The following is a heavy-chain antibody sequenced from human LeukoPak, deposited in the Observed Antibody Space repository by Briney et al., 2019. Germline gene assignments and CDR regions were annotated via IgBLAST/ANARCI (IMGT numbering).Heavy chain of an antibody. CDR3: ARGRWLDAFDI. V-gene: IGHV4-59*01. Sequence: SETLSLTCTVSGGSISSYYWSWIRQPPGKGLEWIGYIYYSGSTNYNPSLKSRVTISVDTSKNQFFLKLSSVTAADTAVYYCARGRWLDAFDIWGQGTMVTVSS. J-gene: IGHJ3*02. D-gene: IGHD5-18*01. CDR2: IYYSGST. CDR1: GGSISSYY.